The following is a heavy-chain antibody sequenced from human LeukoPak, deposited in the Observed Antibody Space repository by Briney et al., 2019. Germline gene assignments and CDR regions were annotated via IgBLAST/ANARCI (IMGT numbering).Heavy chain of an antibody. J-gene: IGHJ4*02. CDR3: ARRGSYFDY. D-gene: IGHD1-26*01. V-gene: IGHV3-53*01. CDR1: GFTACSHN. CDR2: IYSGGST. Sequence: GSPRLSCAASGFTACSHNMSAVRQAPQTGVEWVSLIYSGGSTYYADSVKGRFTISRDNSKNTRYLQMNSLRAEDTAVYYCARRGSYFDYWGQGTLVTVSS.